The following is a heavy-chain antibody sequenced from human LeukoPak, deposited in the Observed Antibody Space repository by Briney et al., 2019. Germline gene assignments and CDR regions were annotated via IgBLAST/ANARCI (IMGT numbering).Heavy chain of an antibody. CDR2: INHSGST. Sequence: SETLSLTCAVYGGSFSGYYWSWIRQPPGKGLEWIGEINHSGSTNYNPSLKSRVTISVDTSKNQFSLKLSSVTAADTAVYYCARGRHLSNVGTAMVIIPQNDYWGQGTLVTVSS. CDR3: ARGRHLSNVGTAMVIIPQNDY. V-gene: IGHV4-34*01. CDR1: GGSFSGYY. D-gene: IGHD5-18*01. J-gene: IGHJ4*02.